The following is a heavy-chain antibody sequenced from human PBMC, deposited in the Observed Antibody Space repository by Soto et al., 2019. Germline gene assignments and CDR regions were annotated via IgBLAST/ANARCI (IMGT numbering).Heavy chain of an antibody. J-gene: IGHJ4*02. D-gene: IGHD3-22*01. CDR3: ARVGRNYDSGVWGGYFEY. Sequence: SETLSLTCTVSGGSISSGGYYWSWIRQDPGKGLEWIGYIYYSGVTYYNPSLKSRVTISVDTSKNQFSLKLNSVTAADTAVYYCARVGRNYDSGVWGGYFEYWGQGTLVTVDS. CDR1: GGSISSGGYY. V-gene: IGHV4-31*03. CDR2: IYYSGVT.